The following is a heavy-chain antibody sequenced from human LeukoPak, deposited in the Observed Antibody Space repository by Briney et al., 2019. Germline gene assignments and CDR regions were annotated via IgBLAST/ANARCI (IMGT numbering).Heavy chain of an antibody. CDR3: ARGSLLWGAFDI. CDR1: GFSFSSYS. Sequence: GGSLRLSCAASGFSFSSYSMSWVRQAPGKGLEWVSSISSSSNYIYYADSVKGRFTISKDNAKNSLYLQMNSLRAEDTAVYYCARGSLLWGAFDIWGQGTMVTVSS. J-gene: IGHJ3*02. CDR2: ISSSSNYI. V-gene: IGHV3-21*01. D-gene: IGHD2-2*01.